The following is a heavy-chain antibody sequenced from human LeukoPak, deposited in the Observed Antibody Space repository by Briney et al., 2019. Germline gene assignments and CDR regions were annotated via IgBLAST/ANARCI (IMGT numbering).Heavy chain of an antibody. V-gene: IGHV3-23*01. Sequence: GGSLRLSCAASGFTFSSYAMSWVRQAPGKGLEWVSVISGSGGSTYYADSVKGRFTISGDNSKNTLYLQMNSLRAEDTAVYYCAKDPSFYGVVSHFDYWGQGTLVTVSS. D-gene: IGHD3-3*01. CDR2: ISGSGGST. CDR3: AKDPSFYGVVSHFDY. CDR1: GFTFSSYA. J-gene: IGHJ4*02.